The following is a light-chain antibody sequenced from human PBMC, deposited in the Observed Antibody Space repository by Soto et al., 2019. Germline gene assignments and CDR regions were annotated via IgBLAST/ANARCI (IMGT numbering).Light chain of an antibody. CDR3: QQYGTPLFT. CDR2: GAS. CDR1: QSVTNNF. V-gene: IGKV3-20*01. J-gene: IGKJ3*01. Sequence: IVLTQSPGTLSLSPGERATLSCGASQSVTNNFLAWYQQKPGQAPRLLIYGASSRATGVPDTVSGSGSGTDFTLTISRLEPGDFAVYYCQQYGTPLFTFGPGTKVDIK.